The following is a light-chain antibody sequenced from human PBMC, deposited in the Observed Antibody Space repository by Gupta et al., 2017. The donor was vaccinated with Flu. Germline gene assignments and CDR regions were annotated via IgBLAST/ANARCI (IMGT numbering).Light chain of an antibody. CDR1: TSNIASNY. V-gene: IGLV1-47*01. CDR3: AAWDDTLSAYV. CDR2: KNN. Sequence: QSVLTQPPSASGTPGQRVTISCSGSTSNIASNYVYWFQQLPGTAPKLLIYKNNQRPSGVPDRLSGSKSCTSASLAISGLRSEDEADYYCAAWDDTLSAYVFGTGTKVTVL. J-gene: IGLJ1*01.